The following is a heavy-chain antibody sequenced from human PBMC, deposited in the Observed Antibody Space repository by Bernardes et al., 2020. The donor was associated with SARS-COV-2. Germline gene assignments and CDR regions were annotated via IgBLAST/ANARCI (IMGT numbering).Heavy chain of an antibody. CDR2: IDSDGSTT. Sequence: GGSLRLSCAASGFTFSRYWMHWVRQAPGKGLVWVSRIDSDGSTTTYADAVKGRFTMSRDNAKNTLSLQMNSLTAEDTAFYYCTREHSDISASYSGSGDFQRWGQGTLVTVSS. CDR1: GFTFSRYW. D-gene: IGHD3-10*01. J-gene: IGHJ1*01. CDR3: TREHSDISASYSGSGDFQR. V-gene: IGHV3-74*01.